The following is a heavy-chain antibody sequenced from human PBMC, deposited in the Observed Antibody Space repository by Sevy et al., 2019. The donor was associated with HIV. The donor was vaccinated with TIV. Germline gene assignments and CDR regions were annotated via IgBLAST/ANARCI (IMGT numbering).Heavy chain of an antibody. J-gene: IGHJ4*02. V-gene: IGHV3-23*01. CDR3: AKDRVSGTYHTGDFDY. CDR2: ISITGGST. CDR1: GFTFSIYA. D-gene: IGHD3-16*02. Sequence: GGSLRLSCAASGFTFSIYAMSWVRQAPGKGLEWVSVISITGGSTYYADSVKGRFTISRDNSNNTLYLQMNTLRAEDTAVYYCAKDRVSGTYHTGDFDYWGQGTLVTVSS.